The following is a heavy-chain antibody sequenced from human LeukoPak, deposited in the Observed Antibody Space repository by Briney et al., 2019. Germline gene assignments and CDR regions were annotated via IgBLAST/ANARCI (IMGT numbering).Heavy chain of an antibody. V-gene: IGHV1-46*01. J-gene: IGHJ2*01. Sequence: ASVKVSCKASGYTFTSYYMHWVRQAPGQGLEWMGIINPSGGSTSYAQKFRGRVTMTRDTSIGTAYMELSSLRSEDTAVYYCARGLGSPSENWYFDLWGRGSLVTVSS. CDR1: GYTFTSYY. CDR3: ARGLGSPSENWYFDL. D-gene: IGHD1-26*01. CDR2: INPSGGST.